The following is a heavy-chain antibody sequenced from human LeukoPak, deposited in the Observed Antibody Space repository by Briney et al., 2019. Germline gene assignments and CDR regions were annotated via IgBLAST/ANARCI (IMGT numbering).Heavy chain of an antibody. J-gene: IGHJ4*02. CDR2: IDSDGSRT. D-gene: IGHD2-2*01. V-gene: IGHV3-74*01. CDR3: AACTSTSCRDY. CDR1: GFSISIYW. Sequence: PGGSLRLSCAASGFSISIYWMHGVRQAPGKGLVWVSRIDSDGSRTSYADSVKGRFTISRDNAKNTVYLQMNSLRGEDTALYYCAACTSTSCRDYWGQGTLVTVSP.